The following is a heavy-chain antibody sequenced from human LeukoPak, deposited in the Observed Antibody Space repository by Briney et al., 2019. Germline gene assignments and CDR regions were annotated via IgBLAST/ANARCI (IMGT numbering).Heavy chain of an antibody. Sequence: GGSLRLSCAASGFTFSSYAMSWVRQAPGKGLEWVSGISGSGGSTYYTDSVKGRFTISRDNSKNTLYLQMNSLRAEETAVYHCAKDEGIVVAGIGFDYWGQGTLVTVSS. CDR3: AKDEGIVVAGIGFDY. CDR1: GFTFSSYA. CDR2: ISGSGGST. D-gene: IGHD6-13*01. J-gene: IGHJ4*02. V-gene: IGHV3-23*01.